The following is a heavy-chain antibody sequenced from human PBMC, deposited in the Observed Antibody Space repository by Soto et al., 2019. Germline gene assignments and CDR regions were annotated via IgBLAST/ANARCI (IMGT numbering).Heavy chain of an antibody. CDR1: GGSISSGGYY. J-gene: IGHJ6*02. Sequence: QVQLQESGPGLVKPSQTLSLTCTVSGGSISSGGYYWSWIRQHPGKGLEWIGYIYYSGSTYYNPSLKSRVTISVDTSKNQFPLKLSSVTAADTAVYYCARARSDYDYYGMDVWGQGTTVTVSS. D-gene: IGHD3-16*01. CDR2: IYYSGST. CDR3: ARARSDYDYYGMDV. V-gene: IGHV4-31*03.